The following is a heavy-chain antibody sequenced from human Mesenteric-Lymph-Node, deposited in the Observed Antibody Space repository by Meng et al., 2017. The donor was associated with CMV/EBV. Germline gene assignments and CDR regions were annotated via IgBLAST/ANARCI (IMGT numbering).Heavy chain of an antibody. V-gene: IGHV4-59*01. CDR1: GGSISCYY. CDR2: IYYSGST. J-gene: IGHJ4*02. CDR3: ARDPKSDSWYHFDS. Sequence: SETLSLTCTVSGGSISCYYWSWIRQPLGKGLEWIGYIYYSGSTNYNPSLKSRVTISVDTSKNQFSLKLSSVTAADTAVYFCARDPKSDSWYHFDSWGQGMLVTVSS. D-gene: IGHD6-13*01.